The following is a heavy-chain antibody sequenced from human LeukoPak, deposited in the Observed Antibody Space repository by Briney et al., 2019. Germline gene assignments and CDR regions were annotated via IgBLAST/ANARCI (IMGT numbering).Heavy chain of an antibody. D-gene: IGHD3-10*01. CDR3: ARRGVTYYYGSGSHARDSDAFDI. J-gene: IGHJ3*02. V-gene: IGHV4-30-4*01. CDR2: IYYSGST. CDR1: GGSISSGDYY. Sequence: PSETLSLTCTVSGGSISSGDYYWSWIRQPPGKGLEWIGYIYYSGSTYYNPSLNSRVTISVDTSKNQFSLKLSSVTAADTAVYYCARRGVTYYYGSGSHARDSDAFDIWGQGTMVTVSS.